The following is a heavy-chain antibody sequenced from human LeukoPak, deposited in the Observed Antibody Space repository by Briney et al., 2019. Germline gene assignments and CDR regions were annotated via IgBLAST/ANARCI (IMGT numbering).Heavy chain of an antibody. D-gene: IGHD6-13*01. CDR3: ARGIAAADTPFDY. CDR2: IYYSGST. J-gene: IGHJ4*02. CDR1: GGSFSGYY. Sequence: SETLSLTCAVYGGSFSGYYWSWIRQPPGKGLEWIGYIYYSGSTYYNPSLKSRVTISVDTSKNQFSLKLSSVTAADTAVYYCARGIAAADTPFDYWGQGTLVTVSS. V-gene: IGHV4-30-4*08.